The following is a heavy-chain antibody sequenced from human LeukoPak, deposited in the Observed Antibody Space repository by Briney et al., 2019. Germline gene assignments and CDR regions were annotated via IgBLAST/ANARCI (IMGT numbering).Heavy chain of an antibody. D-gene: IGHD3-22*01. CDR2: IKQDGSEK. J-gene: IGHJ4*02. V-gene: IGHV3-7*03. CDR1: GFTFSSYW. Sequence: GGSLRLSCAASGFTFSSYWMGWVRQAPGKGLEWVANIKQDGSEKYYVDSVKGRFTISRDNAKNSLYLQMNSLRAEDTAVYYCAREAYDSSGYYYFDYWGQGTLVTVSS. CDR3: AREAYDSSGYYYFDY.